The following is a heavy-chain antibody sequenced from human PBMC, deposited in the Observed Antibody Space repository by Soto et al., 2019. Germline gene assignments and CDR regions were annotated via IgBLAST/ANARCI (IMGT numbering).Heavy chain of an antibody. CDR2: IYNSGTT. Sequence: SETLSLTCAVSGDSISSPLYSWSWIRQPPGKGLEWIGHIYNSGTTYYNPSLKNRVTISLDWSKNHFSLRLNSGTAADTAVYFCARFAGGFNWFDPWGQGTLVTVSS. J-gene: IGHJ5*02. V-gene: IGHV4-30-2*01. CDR1: GDSISSPLYS. CDR3: ARFAGGFNWFDP. D-gene: IGHD2-8*02.